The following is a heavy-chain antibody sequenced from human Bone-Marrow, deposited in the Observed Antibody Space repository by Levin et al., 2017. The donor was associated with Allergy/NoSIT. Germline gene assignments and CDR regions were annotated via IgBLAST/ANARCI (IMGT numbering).Heavy chain of an antibody. Sequence: GASVKVSCQASGYTFTSYDITWVRQAPGQGLEWMGRISTYSGKTKYAQKFQDRVTMTTDTSASIVDLDLRSLRSDDTAFYYCARSYDSGSYYNGLIDYWGQGTLVTVSS. J-gene: IGHJ4*02. CDR3: ARSYDSGSYYNGLIDY. V-gene: IGHV1-18*01. D-gene: IGHD3-10*01. CDR2: ISTYSGKT. CDR1: GYTFTSYD.